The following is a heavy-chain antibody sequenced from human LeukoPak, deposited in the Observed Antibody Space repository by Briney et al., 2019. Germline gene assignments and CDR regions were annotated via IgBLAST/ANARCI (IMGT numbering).Heavy chain of an antibody. V-gene: IGHV4-39*01. CDR3: ARHFSGTGDTTGPVDY. D-gene: IGHD3-10*01. Sequence: SETLSLTCTVSGGSISSSSYYWGWIRQPPGKGLEWIGSIYYSGSTYYNPSLKSRVTISVDTSKNQFSLKLSSVTAADTAVYYCARHFSGTGDTTGPVDYWGQGTLVTVSS. J-gene: IGHJ4*02. CDR2: IYYSGST. CDR1: GGSISSSSYY.